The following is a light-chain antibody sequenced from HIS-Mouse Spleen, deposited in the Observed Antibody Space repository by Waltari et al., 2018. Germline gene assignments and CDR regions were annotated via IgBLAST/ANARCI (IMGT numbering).Light chain of an antibody. Sequence: SYELTQPPSVSVSPGQTARITCSGDELPKQYADLDQQKLGQAPVLVIYKDSERPSGIPERFSGSSSGKTVTLTISGVQAEDEADYYCQSADSSGTYVVFGGGTKLTVL. J-gene: IGLJ2*01. V-gene: IGLV3-25*03. CDR3: QSADSSGTYVV. CDR2: KDS. CDR1: ELPKQY.